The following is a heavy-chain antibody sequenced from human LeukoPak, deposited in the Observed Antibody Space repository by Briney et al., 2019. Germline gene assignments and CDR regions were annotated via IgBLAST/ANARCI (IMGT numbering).Heavy chain of an antibody. V-gene: IGHV4-59*05. CDR3: AYSGSYGHLGY. CDR2: IYSSVST. CDR1: GFTFSSYAMH. J-gene: IGHJ4*02. Sequence: GSLRLSCAASGFTFSSYAMHWVRQAPGKGLEWIGSIYSSVSTYYNPSLKSRVTISVDTSKNQFSLRLSSVTAADTALYYCAYSGSYGHLGYWGQGIPVTVSS. D-gene: IGHD1-26*01.